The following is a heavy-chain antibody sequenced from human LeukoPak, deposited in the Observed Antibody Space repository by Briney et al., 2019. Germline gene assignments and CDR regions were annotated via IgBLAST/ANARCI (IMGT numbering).Heavy chain of an antibody. V-gene: IGHV3-48*03. CDR2: IVGSGDNK. Sequence: PGGSLRLSCAASGFTFSNYEMNWVRQAPGKGLEWVSYIVGSGDNKQYADSVRGRFTISRDNAKNSLYLQMNSLRAEDTAVYYCAKVLHRRIMITFGGRGYFDYWGQGTLVTVSS. J-gene: IGHJ4*02. CDR3: AKVLHRRIMITFGGRGYFDY. D-gene: IGHD3-16*01. CDR1: GFTFSNYE.